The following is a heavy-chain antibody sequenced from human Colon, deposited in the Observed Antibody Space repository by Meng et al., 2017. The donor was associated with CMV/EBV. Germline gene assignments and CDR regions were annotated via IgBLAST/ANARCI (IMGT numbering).Heavy chain of an antibody. J-gene: IGHJ4*02. V-gene: IGHV1-69*05. Sequence: VRFSCKASGGTFSSYGINWVRQAHGLGLEWMGGIIPILGTANYAQKFQGRVTITTDDSTSTAYMELSSLRSEDTAMYYCARGVQFDYWGQGTLVTVSS. CDR1: GGTFSSYG. D-gene: IGHD1-1*01. CDR2: IIPILGTA. CDR3: ARGVQFDY.